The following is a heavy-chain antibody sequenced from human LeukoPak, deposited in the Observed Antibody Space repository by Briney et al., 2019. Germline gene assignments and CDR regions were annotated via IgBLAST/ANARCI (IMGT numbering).Heavy chain of an antibody. V-gene: IGHV1-8*01. J-gene: IGHJ4*02. CDR3: AKRGHSYGDFDY. CDR1: GYTFTSYD. D-gene: IGHD5-18*01. Sequence: ASVKVSCKASGYTFTSYDINWVRQATGQGLEWMGWLNPDSGNTGYAQKFQGRVTMTRNTSISTAYMELSSLRSEDTAVYYCAKRGHSYGDFDYWGQGTLVTVSS. CDR2: LNPDSGNT.